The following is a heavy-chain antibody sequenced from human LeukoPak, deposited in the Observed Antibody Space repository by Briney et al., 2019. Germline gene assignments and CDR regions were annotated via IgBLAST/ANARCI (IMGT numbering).Heavy chain of an antibody. V-gene: IGHV5-51*01. CDR2: IYPGDSDT. CDR3: ARRFLEWPDYYYMDV. CDR1: GYSFTSYR. D-gene: IGHD3-3*01. J-gene: IGHJ6*03. Sequence: GESLKISCKGSGYSFTSYRIGWVRQMPGKGVERMGIIYPGDSDTRYSPSFQGQVTISADKSISTAYLQWSSLKASDTAMYYCARRFLEWPDYYYMDVWGKGTTVTVSS.